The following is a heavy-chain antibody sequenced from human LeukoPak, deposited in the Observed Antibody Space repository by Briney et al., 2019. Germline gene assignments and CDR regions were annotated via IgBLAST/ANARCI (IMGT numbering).Heavy chain of an antibody. CDR1: GGSISSSSYY. V-gene: IGHV4-39*07. CDR3: ARDPNSSSSEAVDY. Sequence: SETLSLTCTVSGGSISSSSYYWGWIRQPPGKGLEWIGSIYYSGSTYYNPSLKSRVTISVDTSKNQFSLKLSSVTAADTAVYYCARDPNSSSSEAVDYWGQGILVTVSS. D-gene: IGHD6-6*01. J-gene: IGHJ4*02. CDR2: IYYSGST.